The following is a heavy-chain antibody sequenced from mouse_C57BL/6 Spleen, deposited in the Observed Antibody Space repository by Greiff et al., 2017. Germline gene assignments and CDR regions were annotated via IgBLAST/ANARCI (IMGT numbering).Heavy chain of an antibody. CDR3: AKGVATNWYFGV. Sequence: EVQLVESGGDLVKPGGSLELSCAASGFTFSSYGMSWVRQTPDKRLEWVATISSGGSYTYYPDSVKGRITISRDNAKNTLYLQMSRLKSEDTAMYYCAKGVATNWYFGVWGTGTTVTVSS. CDR2: ISSGGSYT. CDR1: GFTFSSYG. D-gene: IGHD1-1*01. J-gene: IGHJ1*03. V-gene: IGHV5-6*01.